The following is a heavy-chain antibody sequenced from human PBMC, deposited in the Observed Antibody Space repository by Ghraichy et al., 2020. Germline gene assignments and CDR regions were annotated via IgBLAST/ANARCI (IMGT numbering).Heavy chain of an antibody. Sequence: GESLNISCAASGFTFSDYYMSWIRQAPGKGLEWVSYISGNGNTIYHTDSVKGRFTISRDNAKNSLYLQMNSLRVEDTAVYFCARGWDGYSYGYDVGMPDFWGQGTLVIVSS. D-gene: IGHD5-18*01. CDR1: GFTFSDYY. J-gene: IGHJ4*02. CDR2: ISGNGNTI. V-gene: IGHV3-11*01. CDR3: ARGWDGYSYGYDVGMPDF.